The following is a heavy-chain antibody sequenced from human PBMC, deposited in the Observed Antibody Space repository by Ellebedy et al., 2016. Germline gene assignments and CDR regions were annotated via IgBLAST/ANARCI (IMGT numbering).Heavy chain of an antibody. D-gene: IGHD3-16*01. Sequence: GGSLRLSXAASGFTFSPFWMHWVRQAPGKGLVWVSRIVGDGTSTAYADAVKGHFTISRDNAKNTLYLQMSSLRVEDTAVYYCATHGGGYWGQGTLVTVSS. CDR1: GFTFSPFW. J-gene: IGHJ4*02. CDR3: ATHGGGY. CDR2: IVGDGTST. V-gene: IGHV3-74*01.